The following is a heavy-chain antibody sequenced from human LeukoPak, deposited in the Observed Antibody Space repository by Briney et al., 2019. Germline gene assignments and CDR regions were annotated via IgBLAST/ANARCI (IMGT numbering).Heavy chain of an antibody. CDR1: GGSFSGYY. CDR3: ASLFYYDSSGYYWDFDY. Sequence: PSETLSRTCAVYGGSFSGYYWSWIRQPPGKGLEWIGEINHSGSTNYNPSLKSRVTISVDTSKNQFSLKLSSVTAADTAVYYCASLFYYDSSGYYWDFDYWGQGTLVTVSS. V-gene: IGHV4-34*01. D-gene: IGHD3-22*01. CDR2: INHSGST. J-gene: IGHJ4*02.